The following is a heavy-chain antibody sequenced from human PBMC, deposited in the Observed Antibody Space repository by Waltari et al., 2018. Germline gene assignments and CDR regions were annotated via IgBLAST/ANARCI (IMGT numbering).Heavy chain of an antibody. D-gene: IGHD3-22*01. Sequence: VESGGGVIRPGGSLRLSCEASGFTFDDYGMSWVRQGPGKGLEWSAESNWKGDKVAYGDAVRGRFIISRDNAKNLLYLQMNTVGLDDTALYYCARGGDSSWPRWGQGTLVTVSA. CDR1: GFTFDDYG. J-gene: IGHJ4*02. CDR2: SNWKGDKV. V-gene: IGHV3-20*04. CDR3: ARGGDSSWPR.